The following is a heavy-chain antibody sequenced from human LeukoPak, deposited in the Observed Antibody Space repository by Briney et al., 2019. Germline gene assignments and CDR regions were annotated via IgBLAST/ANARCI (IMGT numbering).Heavy chain of an antibody. D-gene: IGHD6-13*01. J-gene: IGHJ4*02. CDR1: GFTFSSYG. CDR2: IRYDGSNK. Sequence: PGGSLRLSCAASGFTFSSYGMHWVRQAPGKGLEWVAFIRYDGSNKYYADSVKGRFTVSRDNSKNTLYLQMNSLRAEDTAVYYCARRAAAAGTSNLRYFDFWSQGTLVTVSS. V-gene: IGHV3-30*02. CDR3: ARRAAAAGTSNLRYFDF.